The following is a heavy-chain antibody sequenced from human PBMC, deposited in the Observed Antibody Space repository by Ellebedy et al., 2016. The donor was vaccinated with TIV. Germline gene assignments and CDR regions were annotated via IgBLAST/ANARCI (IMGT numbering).Heavy chain of an antibody. CDR3: ARGAEYYYGSGSYFDY. Sequence: PGGSLRLSCAASGFSFGSYEMNWVRQAPGKGLEWVSYISKSGNTIYYADSVKGRFTISRDNAKNSLYLQMNSLRAEDTAVYYCARGAEYYYGSGSYFDYWGQGTLVTVSS. D-gene: IGHD3-10*01. J-gene: IGHJ4*02. V-gene: IGHV3-48*03. CDR2: ISKSGNTI. CDR1: GFSFGSYE.